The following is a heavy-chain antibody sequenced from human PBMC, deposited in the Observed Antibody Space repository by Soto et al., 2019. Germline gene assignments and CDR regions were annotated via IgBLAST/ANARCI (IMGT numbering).Heavy chain of an antibody. CDR1: GGSISSYY. CDR2: IYYSGSA. J-gene: IGHJ4*02. V-gene: IGHV4-59*08. CDR3: ARRYGNSFDY. Sequence: SETLSLTCTVSGGSISSYYWSWIRQPPGKGLEWIGYIYYSGSANYNPSLKSRVNISVDTSKNQFSLKLSAVTAADTAVYYCARRYGNSFDYWGQGTLVTVSS. D-gene: IGHD1-1*01.